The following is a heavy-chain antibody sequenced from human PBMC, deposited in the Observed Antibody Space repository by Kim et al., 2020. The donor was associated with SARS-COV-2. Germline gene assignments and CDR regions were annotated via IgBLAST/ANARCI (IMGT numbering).Heavy chain of an antibody. V-gene: IGHV1-69*13. CDR3: ARDREQLGAFDI. CDR1: GGTFSSYA. CDR2: IIPIFGTA. J-gene: IGHJ3*02. Sequence: SVKVSCKASGGTFSSYAISWVRQAPGQGLEWMGGIIPIFGTANYAQKFQGRVTITADESTSTAYMELSSLRSEDTAVYYCARDREQLGAFDIWGQGTMVTVSS. D-gene: IGHD6-13*01.